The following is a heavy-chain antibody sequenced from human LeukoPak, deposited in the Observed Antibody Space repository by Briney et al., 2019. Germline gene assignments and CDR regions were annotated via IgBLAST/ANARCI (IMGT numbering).Heavy chain of an antibody. CDR2: ISRSSDTI. D-gene: IGHD2-8*01. Sequence: GGSLRLSCVASGFTFNTYSMHWVRQAPGKGLEWVSYISRSSDTIYYADSVKGRFTISRDSAKNSLYLQMNSLRAEDTAVYYCARENYCTNGVCFYYFDYWGQGTLVTVSS. CDR1: GFTFNTYS. J-gene: IGHJ4*02. V-gene: IGHV3-48*01. CDR3: ARENYCTNGVCFYYFDY.